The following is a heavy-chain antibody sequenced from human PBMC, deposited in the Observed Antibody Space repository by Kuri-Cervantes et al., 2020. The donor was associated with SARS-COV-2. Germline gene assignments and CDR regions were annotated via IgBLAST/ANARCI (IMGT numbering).Heavy chain of an antibody. Sequence: SVKVSCKASGGTFSSYAISWVRQAPGQGLEWMGGIIPIFGTANYAQKFQGRVTITADESTSTAYMELSSLRSEDTAVYYCARVFWSGPNDAFDIWGQGTMVTVSS. V-gene: IGHV1-69*13. CDR3: ARVFWSGPNDAFDI. CDR1: GGTFSSYA. J-gene: IGHJ3*02. D-gene: IGHD3-3*01. CDR2: IIPIFGTA.